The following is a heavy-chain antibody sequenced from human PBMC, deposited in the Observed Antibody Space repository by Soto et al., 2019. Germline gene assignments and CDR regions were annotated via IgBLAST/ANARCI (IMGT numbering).Heavy chain of an antibody. V-gene: IGHV3-23*01. CDR2: ISGSGFKK. CDR3: AKEVSLGSTVDLGY. J-gene: IGHJ4*02. Sequence: GGSLRLSCAASGFIFENFGMSWVRQAPGKGLEWISSISGSGFKKYYADSVKGRFTISRDNSMGTLYLQMKSLRVEDTAIYYCAKEVSLGSTVDLGYWGQGALVTVSS. CDR1: GFIFENFG. D-gene: IGHD7-27*01.